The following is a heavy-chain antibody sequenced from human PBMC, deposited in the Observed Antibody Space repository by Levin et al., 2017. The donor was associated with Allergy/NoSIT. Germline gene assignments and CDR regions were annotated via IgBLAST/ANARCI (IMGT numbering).Heavy chain of an antibody. J-gene: IGHJ4*02. V-gene: IGHV1-46*01. CDR2: INPSGGST. CDR1: GYTFTSYY. Sequence: ASVKVSCKASGYTFTSYYMHWVRQAPGQGLEWMGIINPSGGSTSYAQKFQGRVTMTRDTSTSTVYMELSSLRSEDTAVYYCARDPYPQYSSSWYQPSNWGQGTLVTVSS. CDR3: ARDPYPQYSSSWYQPSN. D-gene: IGHD6-13*01.